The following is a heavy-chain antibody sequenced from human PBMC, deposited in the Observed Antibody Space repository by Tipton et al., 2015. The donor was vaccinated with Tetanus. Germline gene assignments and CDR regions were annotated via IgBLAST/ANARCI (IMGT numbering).Heavy chain of an antibody. D-gene: IGHD6-19*01. CDR3: AREGPIAVAGLNAFDI. J-gene: IGHJ3*02. CDR1: GGSISSSNW. CDR2: IYHSGST. Sequence: GLVKPSGTLSLTCAVSGGSISSSNWWSWVRQPPGKGLEWIGEIYHSGSTNYNPSLKSRVTISVDTSKNQFSLKLSSVTAADPAVYYCAREGPIAVAGLNAFDIWGQGTMVTVSS. V-gene: IGHV4-4*02.